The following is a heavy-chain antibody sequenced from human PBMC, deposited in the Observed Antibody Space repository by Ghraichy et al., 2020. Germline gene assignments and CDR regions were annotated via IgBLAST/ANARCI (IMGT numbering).Heavy chain of an antibody. CDR3: AKDKGAGRGFDV. Sequence: RGSLRLSCAASGFTFVNYAMIWVRQAPGRGLEYVSVITGSGGSTYYADSVKGRVTISRDNSKNTLFLQMNSLRVEDTAVYYCAKDKGAGRGFDVWGQGTTVTVSS. CDR1: GFTFVNYA. CDR2: ITGSGGST. D-gene: IGHD5-24*01. V-gene: IGHV3-23*01. J-gene: IGHJ6*02.